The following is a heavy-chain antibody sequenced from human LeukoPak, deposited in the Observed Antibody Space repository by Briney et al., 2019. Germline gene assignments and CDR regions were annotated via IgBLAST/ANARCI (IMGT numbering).Heavy chain of an antibody. CDR1: GFTFSDYY. CDR2: ISSSGSTI. J-gene: IGHJ6*02. Sequence: GGSLRLSCAASGFTFSDYYMSWIRQAPGKGLEWVSYISSSGSTIYYADSVKGRFTISRDNSKNTLYLQMNSLRAEDTAVYYCARERYCSSTSCSPIMDVWGQGTTVTVSS. D-gene: IGHD2-2*01. CDR3: ARERYCSSTSCSPIMDV. V-gene: IGHV3-11*04.